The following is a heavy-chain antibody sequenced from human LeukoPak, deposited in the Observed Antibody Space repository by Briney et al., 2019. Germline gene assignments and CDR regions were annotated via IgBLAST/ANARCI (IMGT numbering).Heavy chain of an antibody. CDR3: ARRRTAAGSGYFDY. J-gene: IGHJ4*02. Sequence: SETLSLTCTVSGVSLSGDYWSWIRQPAGKGLEWIGRIYTSGTTNYNPSLKSRVTMSVDTSNNQFSLNLRSVTAADTAVYYCARRRTAAGSGYFDYWGQGILVTVSS. CDR2: IYTSGTT. D-gene: IGHD6-13*01. V-gene: IGHV4-4*07. CDR1: GVSLSGDY.